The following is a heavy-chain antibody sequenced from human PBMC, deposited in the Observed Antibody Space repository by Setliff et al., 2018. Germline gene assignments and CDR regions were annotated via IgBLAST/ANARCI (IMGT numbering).Heavy chain of an antibody. D-gene: IGHD6-19*01. CDR1: GGSISSYY. V-gene: IGHV4-4*07. CDR3: AREQWLDPPGYYYMDV. Sequence: ETLSLTCTVSGGSISSYYWSWIRQPAGEGLEWIGHIYIGGSANYNPSLKSRVTMSIDTSKNQFSLKLNSVTAADMAVYYCAREQWLDPPGYYYMDVWAKGTTVTVSS. CDR2: IYIGGSA. J-gene: IGHJ6*03.